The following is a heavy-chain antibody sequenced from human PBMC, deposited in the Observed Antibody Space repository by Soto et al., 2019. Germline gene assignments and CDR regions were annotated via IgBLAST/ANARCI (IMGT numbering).Heavy chain of an antibody. V-gene: IGHV3-30*18. Sequence: VQLVESGGGVVQPGRSLRLSCAASGFTFSSYGMHWVRQAPGKGLEWVAVISYDGSNKYYADSVKGRFTISRDNSKNTLYLQMNSLRAEDTAVYYCAKDTIAVAPTFDYWGQGTLVTVSS. J-gene: IGHJ4*02. CDR1: GFTFSSYG. CDR2: ISYDGSNK. CDR3: AKDTIAVAPTFDY. D-gene: IGHD6-19*01.